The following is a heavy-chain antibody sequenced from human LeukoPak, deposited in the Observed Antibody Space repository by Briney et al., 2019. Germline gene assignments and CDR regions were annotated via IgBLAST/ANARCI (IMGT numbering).Heavy chain of an antibody. CDR2: ISYDGSNK. CDR1: GFTFSSYA. CDR3: ARGEVVTGTTWNY. D-gene: IGHD1-20*01. Sequence: PGGSLRLSCAASGFTFSSYAMHWVRQAPGKGLEWVAVISYDGSNKYYVDSVKGRFTISRDNSKNTLYLQMNSLRAEDTAVYYCARGEVVTGTTWNYWGQGTLVTVSS. V-gene: IGHV3-30-3*01. J-gene: IGHJ4*02.